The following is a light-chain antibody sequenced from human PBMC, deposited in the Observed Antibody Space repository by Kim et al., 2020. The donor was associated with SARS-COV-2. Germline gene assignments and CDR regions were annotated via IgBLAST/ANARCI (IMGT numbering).Light chain of an antibody. CDR3: HSLYSSGNHYV. CDR2: GKN. Sequence: SSELTQDPAVSVALGQTVRITCQGDSLRSYYASWYQQKPGQAPVLVIYGKNNRPSGIPDRFSGSSSGNPASLTLPGAQADAEADYYCHSLYSSGNHYVFG. V-gene: IGLV3-19*01. CDR1: SLRSYY. J-gene: IGLJ1*01.